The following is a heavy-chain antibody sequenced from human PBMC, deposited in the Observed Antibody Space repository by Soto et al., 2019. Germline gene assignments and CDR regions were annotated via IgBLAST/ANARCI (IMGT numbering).Heavy chain of an antibody. Sequence: ETLSVTCTVSVSDITTYYWSWLRQSPGKGLEWIGHIYDTGSTTYNPSLKSRVTISVDTSNKQFSLRLTSVTAADTAVYYCARCPIDHNWFDPWGQGTLVTVLL. V-gene: IGHV4-59*01. CDR1: VSDITTYY. D-gene: IGHD3-9*01. J-gene: IGHJ5*02. CDR2: IYDTGST. CDR3: ARCPIDHNWFDP.